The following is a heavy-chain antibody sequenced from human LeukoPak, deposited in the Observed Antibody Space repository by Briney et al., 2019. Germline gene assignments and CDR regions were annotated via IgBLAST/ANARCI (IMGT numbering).Heavy chain of an antibody. V-gene: IGHV4-34*01. CDR1: GGSFSGYN. J-gene: IGHJ5*01. CDR3: ARGSPKHDS. CDR2: INHNGAT. Sequence: SETLSLTCAVYGGSFSGYNWNWIRQPPGKGLEWVGEINHNGATNYNPSLKSRLIISADTSKNQFSLKLKSVTGADTAVYYCARGSPKHDSWGQGTLVTVSS.